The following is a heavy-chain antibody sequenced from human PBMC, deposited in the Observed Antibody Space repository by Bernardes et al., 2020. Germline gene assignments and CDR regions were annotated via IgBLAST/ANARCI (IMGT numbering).Heavy chain of an antibody. CDR3: AKRENYDLWSGPNDY. D-gene: IGHD3-3*01. J-gene: IGHJ4*02. CDR2: VVGSGGST. V-gene: IGHV3-23*01. CDR1: GFTFSNYA. Sequence: GGSLRLSCAASGFTFSNYAMNWVRQAPGKGLEWVSVVVGSGGSTYYADSVKGRFTISRDNSKNMLNLQMNNLRAEDTAIYYCAKRENYDLWSGPNDYWGQGTLVTVSS.